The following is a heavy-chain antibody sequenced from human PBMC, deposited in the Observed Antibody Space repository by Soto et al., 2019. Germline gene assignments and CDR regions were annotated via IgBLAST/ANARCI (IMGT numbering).Heavy chain of an antibody. V-gene: IGHV4-39*01. Sequence: QLQLQESGPGLVKPSETLSLTCTVSGGSISSSSYYWGWIRQPPGKGLEWIGSIYYSGSTYYNPSLKSPATISVHTSKNQFSLKLSSVTAADTAVYYCARQGDWGGFDPWGQGSLVTVSS. CDR2: IYYSGST. D-gene: IGHD7-27*01. CDR1: GGSISSSSYY. J-gene: IGHJ5*02. CDR3: ARQGDWGGFDP.